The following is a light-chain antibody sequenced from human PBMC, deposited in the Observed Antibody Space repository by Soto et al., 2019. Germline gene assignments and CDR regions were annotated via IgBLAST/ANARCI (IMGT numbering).Light chain of an antibody. CDR2: KAS. V-gene: IGKV1-5*03. CDR3: QQNNSYPWT. J-gene: IGKJ1*01. Sequence: DIQMTQSPSTLSASVGDRVTITCRASQSISSWLAWNQQKPGKAPKLLIYKASSLESGVPSRFSGSGSGTEFTLTISSLQPDDFATYYCQQNNSYPWTFGQGTKVDIK. CDR1: QSISSW.